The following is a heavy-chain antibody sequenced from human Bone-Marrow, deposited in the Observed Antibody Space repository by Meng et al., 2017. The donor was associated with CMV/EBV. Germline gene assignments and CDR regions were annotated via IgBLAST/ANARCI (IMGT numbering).Heavy chain of an antibody. Sequence: GESLKISCAASGFTVSSNYMSWVRQAPGKGLECVSVIYSAGSTYYADSVKGRFTISRDNSKNTLYLQMNSLRAEDTAVYYCARDSPDYGDYLFDYWGQGVLVAASS. CDR1: GFTVSSNY. CDR3: ARDSPDYGDYLFDY. D-gene: IGHD4-17*01. J-gene: IGHJ4*02. V-gene: IGHV3-53*01. CDR2: IYSAGST.